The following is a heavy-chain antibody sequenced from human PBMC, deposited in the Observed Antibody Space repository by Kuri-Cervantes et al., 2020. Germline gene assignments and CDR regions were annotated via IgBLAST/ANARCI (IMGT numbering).Heavy chain of an antibody. CDR2: IWYDGSNK. J-gene: IGHJ4*02. D-gene: IGHD5-24*01. CDR1: GFTFSSYG. CDR3: ARDFLGERWPDY. Sequence: GESLKISCAASGFTFSSYGMHWVRQAPGKGLEWVAVIWYDGSNKYYADSVKGRFTISRDNSKNTLYLQMNSLRAEDTAVYYCARDFLGERWPDYWGQGTLVTVSS. V-gene: IGHV3-33*01.